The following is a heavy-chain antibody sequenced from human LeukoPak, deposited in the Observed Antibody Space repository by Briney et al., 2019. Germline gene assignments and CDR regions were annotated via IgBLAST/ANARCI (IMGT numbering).Heavy chain of an antibody. J-gene: IGHJ5*02. V-gene: IGHV3-64D*06. Sequence: GGSLRLSCSAPGFTFSSYAMHWVRQAPGKGLEYVSAISSNGGSTYYADSVKGRFTISRDNSKNTLYLQMSSLRAEDTAVYYCVKDRQDIAAAGFDPWGQGTLVTVSS. CDR2: ISSNGGST. D-gene: IGHD6-13*01. CDR1: GFTFSSYA. CDR3: VKDRQDIAAAGFDP.